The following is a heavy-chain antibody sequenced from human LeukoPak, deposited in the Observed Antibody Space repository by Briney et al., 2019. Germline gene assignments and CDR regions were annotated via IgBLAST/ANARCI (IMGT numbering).Heavy chain of an antibody. J-gene: IGHJ4*02. D-gene: IGHD3-22*01. CDR1: GFTVSSNY. CDR3: AKDTEKITMIVVVMAY. CDR2: IYSGGST. V-gene: IGHV3-53*01. Sequence: GGSLRLSCAASGFTVSSNYMSWVRQAPGKGLEWVSVIYSGGSTYYADSVKVRFTISRDNSKNTLYLQMNSLRAEDTAVYYCAKDTEKITMIVVVMAYWGQGTLVTVSS.